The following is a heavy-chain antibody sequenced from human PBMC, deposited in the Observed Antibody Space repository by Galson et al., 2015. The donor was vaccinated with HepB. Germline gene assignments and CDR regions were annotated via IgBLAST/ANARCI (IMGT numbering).Heavy chain of an antibody. CDR2: IWYDGSNK. J-gene: IGHJ6*02. CDR3: ARDRTWFGPPQDGMDV. Sequence: SLRLSCAASGFTFSSYGMHWVRQAPGKGLEWVAVIWYDGSNKYYADSVKGRFTISRDNSKNTLYLQMNSLRAEDTAVYYCARDRTWFGPPQDGMDVWGQGTTVTVSS. V-gene: IGHV3-33*01. D-gene: IGHD3-10*01. CDR1: GFTFSSYG.